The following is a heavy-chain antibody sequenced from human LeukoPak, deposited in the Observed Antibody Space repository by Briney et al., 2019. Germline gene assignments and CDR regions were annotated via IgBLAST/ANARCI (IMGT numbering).Heavy chain of an antibody. V-gene: IGHV4-34*01. Sequence: PSETLSLTCAVYGGSFSGYYWSWIRQPPGKGLEWIGEINHSGSTNYNPSLKSRVTISVDTSKNQFSLKLSSVTAADTAVYYCARAMWELRYYFDYWGQGTLVTVSS. CDR2: INHSGST. D-gene: IGHD1-26*01. CDR3: ARAMWELRYYFDY. CDR1: GGSFSGYY. J-gene: IGHJ4*02.